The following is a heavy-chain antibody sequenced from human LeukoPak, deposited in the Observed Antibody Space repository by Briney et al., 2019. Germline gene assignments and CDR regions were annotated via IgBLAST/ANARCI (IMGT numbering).Heavy chain of an antibody. V-gene: IGHV1-58*01. CDR3: AAERGEGGTMVRGVMTSYYYYMDV. CDR1: GFTFTSSA. J-gene: IGHJ6*03. CDR2: IVVGSGNT. Sequence: GASVKVSCKASGFTFTSSAVQWVRQARGQRLEWIGWIVVGSGNTNYAQKFQERVTITRDMSTSTAYMELSSLRSEDTAVYYCAAERGEGGTMVRGVMTSYYYYMDVWGKGTTVTVSS. D-gene: IGHD3-10*01.